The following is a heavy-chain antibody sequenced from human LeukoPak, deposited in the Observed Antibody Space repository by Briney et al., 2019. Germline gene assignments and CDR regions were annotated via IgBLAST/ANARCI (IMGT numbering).Heavy chain of an antibody. CDR3: ARGPRITMIVVAPPVAFDI. V-gene: IGHV3-48*04. J-gene: IGHJ3*02. CDR2: ISSSSSTI. D-gene: IGHD3-22*01. Sequence: GSLRLSCAASGFTFSSYSMNWVRQAPGKGLEWVSYISSSSSTIYYADSVKGRFTISRDNAKNSLYLQMNSLRAEDTAVYYCARGPRITMIVVAPPVAFDIWGQGTMVTVSS. CDR1: GFTFSSYS.